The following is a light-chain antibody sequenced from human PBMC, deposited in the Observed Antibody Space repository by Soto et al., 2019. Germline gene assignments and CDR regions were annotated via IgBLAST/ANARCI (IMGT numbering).Light chain of an antibody. CDR1: SSDVGNSNF. Sequence: QSALTQPASVSGSPGQSITISCTGTSSDVGNSNFVSWYQHHPGKAPKLMIYEGTKLSSGVSNRSSGSKSGNTASLTISGLQAEDEADYYCCSYAGRTTWVFGGGTKLTVL. J-gene: IGLJ3*02. CDR2: EGT. CDR3: CSYAGRTTWV. V-gene: IGLV2-23*01.